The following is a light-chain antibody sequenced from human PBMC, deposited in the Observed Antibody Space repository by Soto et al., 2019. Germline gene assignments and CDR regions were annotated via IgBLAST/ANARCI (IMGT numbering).Light chain of an antibody. CDR3: SSYTSSRTYV. J-gene: IGLJ1*01. CDR2: DVS. V-gene: IGLV2-14*01. Sequence: QPVLTQPASVSGSPGQSITISCTGTSSDVGGYNYVSWYQQHPGKAPKLIIYDVSNRPSGVSNRFSGSKSGNTASLTISGLQAEDEADYYCSSYTSSRTYVFGTGTKLTVL. CDR1: SSDVGGYNY.